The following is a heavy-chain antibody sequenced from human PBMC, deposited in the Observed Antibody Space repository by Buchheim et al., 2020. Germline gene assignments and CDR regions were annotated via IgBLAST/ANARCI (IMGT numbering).Heavy chain of an antibody. CDR2: IYHSGST. V-gene: IGHV4-4*02. Sequence: QVQLQESGPGLVKPSGTLSLTCAVSGGSISSSNWWSWVRQPPGKGLEWIGEIYHSGSTNYNPSLKSRVTISVEKSKNQLSLKLSSVTAADTAVYYCARATLGQWLVQRGYGMDVWGQGTT. D-gene: IGHD6-19*01. J-gene: IGHJ6*02. CDR1: GGSISSSNW. CDR3: ARATLGQWLVQRGYGMDV.